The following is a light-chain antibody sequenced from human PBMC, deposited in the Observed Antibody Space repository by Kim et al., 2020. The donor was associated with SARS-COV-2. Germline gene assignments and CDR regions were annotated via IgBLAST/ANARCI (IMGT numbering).Light chain of an antibody. V-gene: IGKV3-20*01. Sequence: EIVLTQSPGTLSLSPGERATLSCRASQSVINTYLAWYQQKPGQAPRLLIYAASTRATGIPDRLSGSGSGTDFTLTISRLEPEDFAVYYCQQYGSSPWTFGQGTKLEI. J-gene: IGKJ1*01. CDR2: AAS. CDR1: QSVINTY. CDR3: QQYGSSPWT.